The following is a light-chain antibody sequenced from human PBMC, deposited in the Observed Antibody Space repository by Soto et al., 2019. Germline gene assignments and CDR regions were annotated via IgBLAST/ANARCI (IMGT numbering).Light chain of an antibody. J-gene: IGKJ2*01. CDR1: QAVSTSS. Sequence: EIVLTQSPATLSLSPGERVTVSCRASQAVSTSSFAWYQQKPGQAPRLLFYDDFSRATGVPDRFSVSGSGTACPLTIGRLEPEDFAVYFCQQYGDTPETFGQGTKLEIK. CDR2: DDF. CDR3: QQYGDTPET. V-gene: IGKV3-20*01.